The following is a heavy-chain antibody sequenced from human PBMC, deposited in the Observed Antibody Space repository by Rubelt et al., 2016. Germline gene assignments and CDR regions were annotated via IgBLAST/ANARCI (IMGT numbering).Heavy chain of an antibody. D-gene: IGHD3-9*01. Sequence: QLQLQESGPGLVKPSETLSLTCTVSGGFISSSSYYWGWIRQPPGKGLELIGSIYYSGSTYYNPSLKSRVTISVETSKNQVSLKLSSVTAADTVVYYGARQYYDILTGYYPKWFDPWGQGTLVTVSS. CDR3: ARQYYDILTGYYPKWFDP. V-gene: IGHV4-39*01. CDR1: GGFISSSSYY. CDR2: IYYSGST. J-gene: IGHJ5*02.